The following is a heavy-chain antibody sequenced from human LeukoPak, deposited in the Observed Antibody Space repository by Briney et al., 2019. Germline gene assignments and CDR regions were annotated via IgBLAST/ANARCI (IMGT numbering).Heavy chain of an antibody. Sequence: PSETLSLTCTVSGGSISSSSYYWGWIRQPPGKGLEWIGGIYYSGSTYYNPSLKSRVTISVDTSKNQFSLKLSSVTAADTAVYYCARASAAASGFYYYYYMDVWGKGTTVTVSS. CDR2: IYYSGST. J-gene: IGHJ6*03. CDR1: GGSISSSSYY. D-gene: IGHD1-26*01. CDR3: ARASAAASGFYYYYYMDV. V-gene: IGHV4-39*07.